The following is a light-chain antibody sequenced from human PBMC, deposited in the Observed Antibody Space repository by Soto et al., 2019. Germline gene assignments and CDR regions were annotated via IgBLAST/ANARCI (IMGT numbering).Light chain of an antibody. V-gene: IGLV2-14*03. Sequence: QSVLTQPASVSGSPGQSITISCTGTSSDVGGYNYVSWYQLHPGKPPKLMIYDVSIRPSGVSNRFSGSKSGNTASLTISGLQAEDETDYYCSSYTSGSSVVFGGGTQLTVL. J-gene: IGLJ2*01. CDR3: SSYTSGSSVV. CDR1: SSDVGGYNY. CDR2: DVS.